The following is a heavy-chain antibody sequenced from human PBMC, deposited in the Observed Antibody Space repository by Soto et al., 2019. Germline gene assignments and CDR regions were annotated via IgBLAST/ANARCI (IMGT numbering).Heavy chain of an antibody. D-gene: IGHD5-18*01. CDR3: ARGVDTAMVPLAGMDV. V-gene: IGHV3-48*01. J-gene: IGHJ6*02. Sequence: PGGSLRLSCAASGFTFSSYSMNWVRQAPGKGLEWVSYISSSSSTIYYADSVKGRFTISRDNAKNSLYLQMNSLRAEDTAVYYCARGVDTAMVPLAGMDVWGQGTTVTVSS. CDR1: GFTFSSYS. CDR2: ISSSSSTI.